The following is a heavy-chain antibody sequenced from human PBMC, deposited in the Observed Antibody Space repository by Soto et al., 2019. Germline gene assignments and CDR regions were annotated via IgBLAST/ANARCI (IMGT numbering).Heavy chain of an antibody. CDR2: INHSGST. J-gene: IGHJ4*02. Sequence: PSETLSLTCAVYGGSFSGYYWTWIRQPPGTGLEWIGEINHSGSTNYNPSLKSRVTISVDTSKNQFSLKLTSVTAADTAVYYCAREKITGLFDYWGQGTLGTVSS. CDR1: GGSFSGYY. V-gene: IGHV4-34*01. CDR3: AREKITGLFDY. D-gene: IGHD2-8*02.